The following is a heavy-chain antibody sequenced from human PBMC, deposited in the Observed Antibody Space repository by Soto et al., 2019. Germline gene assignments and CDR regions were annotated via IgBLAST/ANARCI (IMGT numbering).Heavy chain of an antibody. D-gene: IGHD3-22*01. J-gene: IGHJ6*02. CDR3: ARHITMIVVVTSSWDYYYGMDV. V-gene: IGHV1-69*13. CDR1: GGTFSSYA. Sequence: SVKVSCKASGGTFSSYAISWVRQAPGQGLEWMGGIIPIFGTANYAQKFQGRGTITADESTSTAYMELSSLRSEDTAVYYCARHITMIVVVTSSWDYYYGMDVWGQGTTVTVSS. CDR2: IIPIFGTA.